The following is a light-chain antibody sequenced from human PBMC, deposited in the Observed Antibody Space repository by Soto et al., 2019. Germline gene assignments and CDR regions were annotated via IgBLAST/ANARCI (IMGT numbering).Light chain of an antibody. CDR2: GAS. CDR1: QSVSSY. Sequence: TQSPATLSVSPGERVTHSCRASQSVSSYLAWYQQKPGQAPRLLIYGASTGATGIPARFSGSGSGTEFILTISSLQSEDFAVYYCQQYSKWPLTFGGGTKVDI. V-gene: IGKV3-15*01. CDR3: QQYSKWPLT. J-gene: IGKJ4*01.